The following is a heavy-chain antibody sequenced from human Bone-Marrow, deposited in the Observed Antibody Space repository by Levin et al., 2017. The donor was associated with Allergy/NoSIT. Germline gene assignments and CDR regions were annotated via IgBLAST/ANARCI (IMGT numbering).Heavy chain of an antibody. V-gene: IGHV3-21*01. CDR2: ISSSSSYI. D-gene: IGHD1-1*01. Sequence: GESLKISCAASGFTFSSYCMNWVRPAPGKGLEWVSSISSSSSYIYYADSVKGRFTISRDNAKNSLYLQMNSLRAEDTAVYYCARSTGTLDYWGQGTLVTVSS. J-gene: IGHJ4*02. CDR1: GFTFSSYC. CDR3: ARSTGTLDY.